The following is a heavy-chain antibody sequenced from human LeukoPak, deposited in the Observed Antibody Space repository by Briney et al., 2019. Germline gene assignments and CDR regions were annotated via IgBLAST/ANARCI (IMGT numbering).Heavy chain of an antibody. CDR3: ARDRYGWVGYFDY. CDR1: GFTFSDYY. Sequence: GGSLRLSRAASGFTFSDYYMSWLRQAPGKGLEWVSYISSSSSSTNYADSVKGRFTISRDNAKNSLYLQMNSLRAEDTAVYYCARDRYGWVGYFDYWGQGTLVTVSS. CDR2: ISSSSSST. V-gene: IGHV3-11*06. D-gene: IGHD5-18*01. J-gene: IGHJ4*02.